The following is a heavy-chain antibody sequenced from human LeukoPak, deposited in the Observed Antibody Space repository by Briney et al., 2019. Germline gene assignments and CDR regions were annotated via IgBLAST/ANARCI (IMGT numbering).Heavy chain of an antibody. CDR1: GFTFSSYW. J-gene: IGHJ1*01. Sequence: PGGSLRLSCTASGFTFSSYWMSWVRQAPGKGLEWVANIKQDGSAKYYVDTVKGRFTISRDNAKLSLYLQMNSLRAEDTAVYYCALISGWYVRGYFQHWGQGTLVTVSS. D-gene: IGHD6-19*01. CDR3: ALISGWYVRGYFQH. CDR2: IKQDGSAK. V-gene: IGHV3-7*01.